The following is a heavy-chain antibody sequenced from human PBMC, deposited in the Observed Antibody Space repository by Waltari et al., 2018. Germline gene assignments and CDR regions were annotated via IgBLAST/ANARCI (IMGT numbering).Heavy chain of an antibody. J-gene: IGHJ4*02. CDR3: ARVLAFYYDSSGYFDY. D-gene: IGHD3-22*01. Sequence: QVQLVQSGAEVKKPGASVKVSCKASGYTFTGYYMHWVRQAPGQGLEWMGWINPNSGGTIYAQKFQGRVTMTRDTSISTAYMELSRLRSDDTAVYYCARVLAFYYDSSGYFDYWGQGTLVTVSS. V-gene: IGHV1-2*02. CDR2: INPNSGGT. CDR1: GYTFTGYY.